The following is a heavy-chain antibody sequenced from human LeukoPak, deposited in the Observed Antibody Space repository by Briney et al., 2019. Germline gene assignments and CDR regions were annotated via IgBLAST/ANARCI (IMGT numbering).Heavy chain of an antibody. D-gene: IGHD1-1*01. CDR2: IIPIFGTA. V-gene: IGHV1-69*13. J-gene: IGHJ4*02. CDR1: GYTFTDYG. Sequence: ASVMVSCKASGYTFTDYGIQWVRQAPGQGLEWMGGIIPIFGTANYAQKFQGRVTITADESTSTAYMELSSLRSEDTAVYYCARDRTGYWGQGTLVTVSS. CDR3: ARDRTGY.